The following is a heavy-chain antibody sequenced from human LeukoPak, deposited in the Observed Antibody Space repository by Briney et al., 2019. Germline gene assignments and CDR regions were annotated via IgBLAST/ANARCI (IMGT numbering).Heavy chain of an antibody. CDR3: AKDFDSSGYYGTDY. Sequence: GGSLRLSCAASGFTFSSYGMSWVRQAPGKGLEWVSAISGSGGSTYYADSVKGRFTISRDNSKNTLYLQMNSLRAEDTAVYYCAKDFDSSGYYGTDYWGQGTLVTVSS. J-gene: IGHJ4*02. D-gene: IGHD3-22*01. CDR1: GFTFSSYG. V-gene: IGHV3-23*01. CDR2: ISGSGGST.